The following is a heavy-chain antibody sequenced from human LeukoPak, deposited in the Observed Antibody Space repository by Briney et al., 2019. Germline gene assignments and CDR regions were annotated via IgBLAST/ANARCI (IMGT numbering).Heavy chain of an antibody. V-gene: IGHV4-39*01. CDR1: GGSISSSSYY. CDR2: IYYSGST. D-gene: IGHD1-26*01. J-gene: IGHJ4*02. Sequence: SETMSLTCTVSGGSISSSSYYWGWIRQPPGKGLEWIGSIYYSGSTYYNPSLKSRVTISVDTSKNQFSLKLSSVTAADTAVYYCARHRGSYPFDYWGQGTLVTVSS. CDR3: ARHRGSYPFDY.